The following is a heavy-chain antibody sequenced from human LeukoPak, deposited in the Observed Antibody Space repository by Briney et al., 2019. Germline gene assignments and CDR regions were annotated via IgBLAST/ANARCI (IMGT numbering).Heavy chain of an antibody. J-gene: IGHJ4*02. CDR3: AGDPDCSSTSCYNDY. D-gene: IGHD2-2*02. CDR2: ISYDGSNK. CDR1: GFTFSSYA. V-gene: IGHV3-30-3*01. Sequence: PGRSLRLSCAASGFTFSSYAMHWVRQAPGKGLEWVAVISYDGSNKYYADSVKGRFTISRDNSKNTLYLQMNSLRAEDTAVYYCAGDPDCSSTSCYNDYWGQGTLVTVSS.